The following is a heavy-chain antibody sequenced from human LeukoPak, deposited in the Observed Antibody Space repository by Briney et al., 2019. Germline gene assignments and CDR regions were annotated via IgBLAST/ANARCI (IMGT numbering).Heavy chain of an antibody. V-gene: IGHV3-30*04. CDR2: ISYDGSNK. D-gene: IGHD1-26*01. J-gene: IGHJ4*02. CDR1: GFTFSSYA. Sequence: GGSLRLSCAASGFTFSSYAMHWVRQAPGKGLEWVAVISYDGSNKYYADSVKGRFTISRDNSKNTLYLQMNSLRAEDTAVYYCARDGIVGASPYFDYWGQGTLVTVSS. CDR3: ARDGIVGASPYFDY.